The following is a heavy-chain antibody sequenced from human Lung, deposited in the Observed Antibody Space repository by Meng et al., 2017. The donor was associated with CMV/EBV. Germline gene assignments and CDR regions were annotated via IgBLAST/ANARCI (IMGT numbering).Heavy chain of an antibody. CDR2: TPYDGNKK. CDR1: GLSLRNYA. D-gene: IGHD4-17*01. Sequence: SXAASGLSLRNYAIHWVRQAPGKGLEWVAVTPYDGNKKYYADSVKGRFTISRDNPKNTLFLQMNSLRADDTAVYYCARDSEYGDFKFDQWGQGTXVTVSS. CDR3: ARDSEYGDFKFDQ. V-gene: IGHV3-30*04. J-gene: IGHJ4*02.